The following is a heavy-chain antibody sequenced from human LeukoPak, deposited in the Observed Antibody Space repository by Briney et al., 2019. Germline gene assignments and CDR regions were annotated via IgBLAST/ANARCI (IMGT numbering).Heavy chain of an antibody. CDR2: INPNSGGT. V-gene: IGHV1-2*02. D-gene: IGHD3-22*01. CDR1: GYTFTGYY. CDR3: ARDQGYYDSSGYHR. J-gene: IGHJ4*02. Sequence: ASVKVSCKASGYTFTGYYMHWVRHAPGQGLEWMGWINPNSGGTNYAQKFQGRVTMTRDTSISTAYMELSRLRSDDTAAYYCARDQGYYDSSGYHRWGQGTLVTVSS.